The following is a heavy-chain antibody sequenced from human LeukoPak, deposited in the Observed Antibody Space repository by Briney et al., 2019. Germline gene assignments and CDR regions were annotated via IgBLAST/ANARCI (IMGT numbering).Heavy chain of an antibody. J-gene: IGHJ4*02. V-gene: IGHV3-30*02. CDR2: IWYGGSNK. CDR3: AKGGSSSSPVGDFDY. D-gene: IGHD6-6*01. Sequence: PGGSLRPSCAASGFTFSSYGMHWVRQAPGKGLEWVAVIWYGGSNKYYADSVKGRFTISRDNSKNTLYLQMNGLRAEDTAVYYCAKGGSSSSPVGDFDYWGQGTLVTVSS. CDR1: GFTFSSYG.